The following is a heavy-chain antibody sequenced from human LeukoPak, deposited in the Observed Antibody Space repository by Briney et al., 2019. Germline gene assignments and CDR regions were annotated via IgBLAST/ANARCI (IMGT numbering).Heavy chain of an antibody. CDR1: GYTFTGYY. V-gene: IGHV1-2*04. CDR3: AREWIAVAGTDYYYYYGMDV. J-gene: IGHJ6*02. D-gene: IGHD6-19*01. Sequence: ASVKVSCKASGYTFTGYYMHWVRQAPGQGLEWMGWINPNSGGTNYAQKFQGLVTMTRDTSIGTAYMELSRLRSDDTAVYYCAREWIAVAGTDYYYYYGMDVWGQGTTVTVSS. CDR2: INPNSGGT.